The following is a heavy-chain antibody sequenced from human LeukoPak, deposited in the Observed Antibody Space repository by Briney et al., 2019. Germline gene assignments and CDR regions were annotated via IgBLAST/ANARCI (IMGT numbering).Heavy chain of an antibody. CDR1: GFIFSSYW. J-gene: IGHJ5*01. V-gene: IGHV3-74*01. D-gene: IGHD5-18*01. CDR3: ARGRYSSGYVADS. Sequence: GGSLRLSCAASGFIFSSYWMHWVRQAPGKGLVWVSRIKNDGSSTTYADTVKGRFTISRDNAKNTLYLQMNSLRAEDTAVYYCARGRYSSGYVADSWGQGTLVTVSS. CDR2: IKNDGSST.